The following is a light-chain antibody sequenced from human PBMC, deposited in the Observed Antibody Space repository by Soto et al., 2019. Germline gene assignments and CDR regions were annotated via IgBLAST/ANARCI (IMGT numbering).Light chain of an antibody. Sequence: QSVLTQPASMSGSPGQSITISCTGTSSDVGYYNYVSWFQQHPGKAPRLVISDVTNRPSGVSNRFSGSKSGNTASLTISGLQAEDEAHYYCSSYTTSSTHVFGTGTKLTVL. J-gene: IGLJ1*01. CDR2: DVT. CDR3: SSYTTSSTHV. CDR1: SSDVGYYNY. V-gene: IGLV2-14*03.